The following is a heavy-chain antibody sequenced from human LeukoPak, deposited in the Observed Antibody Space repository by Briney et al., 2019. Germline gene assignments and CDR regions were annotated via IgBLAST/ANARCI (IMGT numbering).Heavy chain of an antibody. CDR2: IKQDGSEK. D-gene: IGHD3-3*01. CDR3: ARVSTYYDFWSGHYYFDY. J-gene: IGHJ4*02. V-gene: IGHV3-7*01. CDR1: GFTFSSYW. Sequence: GGSLRLSCAASGFTFSSYWMSWVRQARGRGMEGEANIKQDGSEKYYVDTVKGRFTISRDNAKNALYLQMNSLRAEDTAVYYCARVSTYYDFWSGHYYFDYWGQGTLVTVSS.